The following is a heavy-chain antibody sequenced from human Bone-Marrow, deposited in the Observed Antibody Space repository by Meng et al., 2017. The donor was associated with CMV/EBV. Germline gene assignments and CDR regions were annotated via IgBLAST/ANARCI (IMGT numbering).Heavy chain of an antibody. CDR3: ATSHYDFWSGYSTGHDPYNWFDP. CDR2: IYPGDSDT. V-gene: IGHV5-51*01. CDR1: GYSFTSYW. Sequence: GESLKISCKGSGYSFTSYWIGWVRQMPGKGLEWMGIIYPGDSDTRYSPSFQGQVTISADKSISTAYLQWSSLKASDTAMYYCATSHYDFWSGYSTGHDPYNWFDPWGQGTLVTVSS. D-gene: IGHD3-3*01. J-gene: IGHJ5*02.